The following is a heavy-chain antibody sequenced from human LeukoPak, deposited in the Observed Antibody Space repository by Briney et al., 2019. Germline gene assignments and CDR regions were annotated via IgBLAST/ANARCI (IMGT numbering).Heavy chain of an antibody. Sequence: GGSLRLSCAASGFSFSSYAMIWVRQAPGKGLEWVSSISDSGGNSFYIDSVKGRFTISRDNSKNTLYLQMNSLRDEDTAVYYCARDPGRYSGSYSGYWGQGTLVTVSS. CDR1: GFSFSSYA. CDR2: ISDSGGNS. V-gene: IGHV3-23*01. D-gene: IGHD1-26*01. J-gene: IGHJ4*02. CDR3: ARDPGRYSGSYSGY.